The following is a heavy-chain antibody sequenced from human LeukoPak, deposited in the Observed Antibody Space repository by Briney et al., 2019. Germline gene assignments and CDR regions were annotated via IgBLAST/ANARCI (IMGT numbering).Heavy chain of an antibody. V-gene: IGHV3-30*02. CDR1: GFTFSSYG. CDR2: IRYDGSNK. D-gene: IGHD4-17*01. Sequence: GGSLRLSCAASGFTFSSYGMHWVRQAPGKGLEWVAFIRYDGSNKYYADSVKGRFTISRDNSKNTLYLQMNSLRAEDTAVYYCAKGATTVTPRYYYYMDVWGKGTTVTISS. CDR3: AKGATTVTPRYYYYMDV. J-gene: IGHJ6*03.